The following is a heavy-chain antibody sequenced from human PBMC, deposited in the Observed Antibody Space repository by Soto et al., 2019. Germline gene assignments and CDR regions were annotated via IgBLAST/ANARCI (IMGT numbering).Heavy chain of an antibody. D-gene: IGHD2-21*02. V-gene: IGHV1-2*02. CDR3: ARVSGYCGGDCYIDY. J-gene: IGHJ4*02. CDR1: GYTFTGYY. CDR2: INPNSGGT. Sequence: GASVKVSCKASGYTFTGYYVHWVRQAPGQGLEWMGWINPNSGGTNYAQKFQGRVTMTRDTSISTAYMELSRLRSDDTAVYYCARVSGYCGGDCYIDYWGQGTLVTVS.